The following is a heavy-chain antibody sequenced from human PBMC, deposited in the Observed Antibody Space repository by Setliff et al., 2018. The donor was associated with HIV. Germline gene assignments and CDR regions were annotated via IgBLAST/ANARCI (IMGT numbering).Heavy chain of an antibody. V-gene: IGHV4-38-2*02. CDR2: IYHSGSS. CDR1: GYSISSGYY. CDR3: ARDRVRTRGLDY. J-gene: IGHJ4*02. D-gene: IGHD3-10*01. Sequence: PSETLSLTCAVSGYSISSGYYWGWIRQPPGKGLEWIGSIYHSGSSYYNPSLKSRVTISVDTSKNQFSLKLSSVTAADTAVYYCARDRVRTRGLDYWGQGTLVTVSS.